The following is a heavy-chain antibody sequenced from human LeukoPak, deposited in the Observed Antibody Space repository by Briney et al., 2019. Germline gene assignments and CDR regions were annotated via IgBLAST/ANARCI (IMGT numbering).Heavy chain of an antibody. V-gene: IGHV4-34*01. D-gene: IGHD3-22*01. J-gene: IGHJ4*02. Sequence: SETLSLTCAVYGGSFSGYYWSWIRQPPGKGLEWIGEINHSGSTNYNPSPTSRVTISVDTSKNQFSLKLSSVTAADTAVYYCARASYDSSGYYFDYWGQGTLVTVSS. CDR1: GGSFSGYY. CDR3: ARASYDSSGYYFDY. CDR2: INHSGST.